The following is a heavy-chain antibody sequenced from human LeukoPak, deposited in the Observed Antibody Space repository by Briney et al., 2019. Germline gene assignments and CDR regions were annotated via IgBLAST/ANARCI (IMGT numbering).Heavy chain of an antibody. CDR1: AYSISSGYY. CDR2: IYHSGST. V-gene: IGHV4-38-2*02. CDR3: ARDVLPVGATNYFDY. D-gene: IGHD1-26*01. Sequence: PSETLSFTCTVSAYSISSGYYWGWIRQPPGKGLEWIGCIYHSGSTYYNPSLKSRVTISVDTSKNQFSLKLSSVTAADTAVYYCARDVLPVGATNYFDYWGQGTLVTVSS. J-gene: IGHJ4*02.